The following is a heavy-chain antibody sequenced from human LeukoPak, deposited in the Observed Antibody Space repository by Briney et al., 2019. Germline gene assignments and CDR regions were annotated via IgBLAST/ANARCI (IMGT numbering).Heavy chain of an antibody. CDR3: ARDYLRRNCNGGTCMPLDV. J-gene: IGHJ6*04. V-gene: IGHV4-61*01. D-gene: IGHD2-15*01. CDR2: ISYSGST. Sequence: SETLSLTCSVSGDSVSSSTSYFWSWIRQPPGKGLEWIGYISYSGSTNYNPSIKSRVNLSVDTSKNQFSLKLSSVTAADTAVYYCARDYLRRNCNGGTCMPLDVWGKGTTVTVSS. CDR1: GDSVSSSTSYF.